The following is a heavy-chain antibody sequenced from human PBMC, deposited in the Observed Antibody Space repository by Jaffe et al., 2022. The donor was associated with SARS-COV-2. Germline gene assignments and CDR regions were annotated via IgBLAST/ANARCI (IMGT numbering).Heavy chain of an antibody. D-gene: IGHD2-2*03. Sequence: QVQLVESGGGVVQPGRSLRLSCVVSGFTFSGHGMDWVRQAPGKGLEWVAVISNDGRSKYYADSVKGRFTISRDNSKNTLSLEMNSLRGEDTAVYYCACHDNGWIFGPLDYWGQGALVTVSS. CDR1: GFTFSGHG. CDR3: ACHDNGWIFGPLDY. J-gene: IGHJ4*02. CDR2: ISNDGRSK. V-gene: IGHV3-30*03.